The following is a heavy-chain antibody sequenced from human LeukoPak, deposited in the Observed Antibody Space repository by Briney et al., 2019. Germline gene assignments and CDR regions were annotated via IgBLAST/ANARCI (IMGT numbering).Heavy chain of an antibody. CDR1: GYTFTSYG. Sequence: ASVKVSCKASGYTFTSYGISWVRQAPGQGLEWMGWISAYNGNTNYAQKLQGRVTITTDTSTSTAYMELRSLRSDDTAVYYCARCRPRYSIVGATMSFWFDPWGQGTLVTVFS. J-gene: IGHJ5*02. CDR2: ISAYNGNT. D-gene: IGHD1-26*01. CDR3: ARCRPRYSIVGATMSFWFDP. V-gene: IGHV1-18*01.